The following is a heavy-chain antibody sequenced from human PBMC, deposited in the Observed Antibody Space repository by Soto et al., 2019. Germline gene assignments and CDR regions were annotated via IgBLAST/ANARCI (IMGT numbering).Heavy chain of an antibody. CDR3: ARDEDYSLRCYFDY. CDR2: IWYDGSNK. CDR1: GFTFSSYG. Sequence: GGSLRLSCAASGFTFSSYGMHWVRQAPGKGLEWVAVIWYDGSNKYYADSVKGRFTISRDNSKNTLYLQMNSLRAEDTAVYYCARDEDYSLRCYFDYWGQGTLVTVSS. J-gene: IGHJ4*02. D-gene: IGHD4-4*01. V-gene: IGHV3-33*01.